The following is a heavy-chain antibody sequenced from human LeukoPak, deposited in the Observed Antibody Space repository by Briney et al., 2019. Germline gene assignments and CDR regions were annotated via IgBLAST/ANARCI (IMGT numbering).Heavy chain of an antibody. CDR3: ARGGYCSGGSCYSGVYYYYGMDV. V-gene: IGHV4-31*03. CDR1: GGSISSGGYY. Sequence: PSETLSLTCTVSGGSISSGGYYWSWIRKHPGKGLEWIGYIYYSGSTYYNPSLKSRITISVDTSKNQFSLKLSSVTAADTAVYYCARGGYCSGGSCYSGVYYYYGMDVWGQGTTVTVSS. D-gene: IGHD2-15*01. CDR2: IYYSGST. J-gene: IGHJ6*02.